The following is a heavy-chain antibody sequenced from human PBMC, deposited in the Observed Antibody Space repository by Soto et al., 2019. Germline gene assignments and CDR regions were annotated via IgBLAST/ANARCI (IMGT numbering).Heavy chain of an antibody. D-gene: IGHD5-12*01. V-gene: IGHV3-23*01. CDR1: GFTFSSYA. J-gene: IGHJ4*02. CDR3: AKGLEGSRYDGIPSDY. Sequence: GGSLRLSCAASGFTFSSYAMSWVRQAPGKGLEWVSAISGSGGSTYYADSVKGRFTISRDNSKNTLYLQMNSLRAEDTAVYYCAKGLEGSRYDGIPSDYWGQGTLVTVSS. CDR2: ISGSGGST.